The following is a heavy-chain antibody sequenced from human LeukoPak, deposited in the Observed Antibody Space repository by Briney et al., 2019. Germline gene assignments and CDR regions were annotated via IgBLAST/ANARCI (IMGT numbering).Heavy chain of an antibody. CDR3: ARYLRQPGTFYLDH. Sequence: SETLSLTCTVSGGSMSGYYWSWIRQPPGKGLEWIGYIFSSGSSNFNPSLKSRVTISVDTSRNQFSLRLSSVTAADSAVYYCARYLRQPGTFYLDHWGQGTLVTVSS. CDR2: IFSSGSS. D-gene: IGHD3-16*01. V-gene: IGHV4-59*01. J-gene: IGHJ4*02. CDR1: GGSMSGYY.